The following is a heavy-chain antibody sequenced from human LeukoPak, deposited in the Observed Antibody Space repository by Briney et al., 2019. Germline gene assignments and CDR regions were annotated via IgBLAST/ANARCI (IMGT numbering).Heavy chain of an antibody. V-gene: IGHV4-39*07. CDR1: GGSISSSSYY. J-gene: IGHJ2*01. D-gene: IGHD6-19*01. CDR3: ARPYSSAWYFDL. Sequence: PSETLSLTCTVSGGSISSSSYYWGWIRQPPGKGLEWIGSIYYSGSTNYNPSLKSRVTISVDTSKNQFSLKLSSVTAADTAVYYCARPYSSAWYFDLWGRGTLVTVSS. CDR2: IYYSGST.